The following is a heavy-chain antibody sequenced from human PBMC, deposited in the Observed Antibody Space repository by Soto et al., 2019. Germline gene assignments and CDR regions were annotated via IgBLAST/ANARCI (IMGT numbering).Heavy chain of an antibody. J-gene: IGHJ6*02. V-gene: IGHV4-59*08. D-gene: IGHD3-10*01. CDR2: INYDGYS. Sequence: QVQLQESGPGLVKPSETLSLTRTVSGGSITNYYCSWFRQPPGKGLEWIGYINYDGYSAYNLSLKGRVTLSMDTSKTQFSLMLESVTATDTAVYYCARHGFGPLHGLVDVWGQGTTVIVSS. CDR1: GGSITNYY. CDR3: ARHGFGPLHGLVDV.